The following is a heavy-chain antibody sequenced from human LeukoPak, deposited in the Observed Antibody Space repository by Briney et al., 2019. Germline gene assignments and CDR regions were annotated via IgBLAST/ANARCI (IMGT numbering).Heavy chain of an antibody. V-gene: IGHV4-38-2*02. CDR3: ARAAYYYGSGTYYPDAFDI. CDR1: GYSISSGYY. D-gene: IGHD3-10*01. J-gene: IGHJ3*02. CDR2: IYHSGST. Sequence: SETLSLTCTVSGYSISSGYYWGWIRQPPGKGLEWIGSIYHSGSTYYNPSLKSRVTISVDASKNQFSLKLSSVTAADTAVYYCARAAYYYGSGTYYPDAFDIWGQGTMVTVSS.